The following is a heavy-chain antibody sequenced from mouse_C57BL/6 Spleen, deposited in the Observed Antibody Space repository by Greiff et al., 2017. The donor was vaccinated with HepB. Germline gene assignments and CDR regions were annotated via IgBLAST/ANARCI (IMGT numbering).Heavy chain of an antibody. CDR1: GYSITSGYD. V-gene: IGHV3-1*01. CDR2: ISYSGST. CDR3: AREGNYWYFDF. D-gene: IGHD2-1*01. Sequence: EVQLQESGPGMVKPSQSLSLTCTVTGYSITSGYDWHWIRHFPGNKLEWMGYISYSGSTNYNPSLKSRISITHDTSKNHFFLKLNSVTTEDTATYYCAREGNYWYFDFWGTGTTVTVSS. J-gene: IGHJ1*03.